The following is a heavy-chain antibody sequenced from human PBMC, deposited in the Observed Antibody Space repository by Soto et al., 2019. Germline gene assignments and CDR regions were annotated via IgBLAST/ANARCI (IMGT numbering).Heavy chain of an antibody. J-gene: IGHJ1*01. D-gene: IGHD2-21*02. CDR3: ARSPFCGGDCYIEYFQH. V-gene: IGHV4-30-2*01. CDR1: GGSISSGGYS. CDR2: IYESGST. Sequence: PSETLSLTCAVSGGSISSGGYSWSWIRQPPGKGLEWIGYIYESGSTYYNPSLKSRVTISVDRSKNQFSLKLSSVTAADTAVYYCARSPFCGGDCYIEYFQHWGQGTLVTVSS.